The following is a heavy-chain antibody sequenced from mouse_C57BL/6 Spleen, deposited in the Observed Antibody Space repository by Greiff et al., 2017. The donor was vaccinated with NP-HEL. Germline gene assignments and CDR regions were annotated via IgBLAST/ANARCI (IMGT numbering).Heavy chain of an antibody. CDR3: ARWSTRRLPYYFDY. D-gene: IGHD5-1*01. Sequence: EVQLQQSGPELVKPGASVKMSCKASGYTFTDYNMHWVKQSHGKSLEWIGYINPNNGGTSYNQKFKGKATLTVNKSSSTAYMELRSLTSEDSAVYYCARWSTRRLPYYFDYWGQGTTLTVSS. J-gene: IGHJ2*01. CDR1: GYTFTDYN. CDR2: INPNNGGT. V-gene: IGHV1-22*01.